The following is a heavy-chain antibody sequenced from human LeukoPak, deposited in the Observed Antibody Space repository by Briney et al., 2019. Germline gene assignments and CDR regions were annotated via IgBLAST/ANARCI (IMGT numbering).Heavy chain of an antibody. CDR3: AKDSGIGYFYDY. CDR1: GLTVSSNY. Sequence: GGTLRLSCAASGLTVSSNYMRWVGQAPGKGLEGVSLISGDGGSTYYACSVKGRFTISRDNSKNSLYLQMNSLRTEDTALYYCAKDSGIGYFYDYWGQGTLVTVSS. D-gene: IGHD2-15*01. V-gene: IGHV3-43*02. CDR2: ISGDGGST. J-gene: IGHJ4*02.